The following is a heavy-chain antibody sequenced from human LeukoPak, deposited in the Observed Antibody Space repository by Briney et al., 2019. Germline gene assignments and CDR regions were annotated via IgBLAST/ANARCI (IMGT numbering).Heavy chain of an antibody. CDR3: ARAPYSPDSYYYYMDV. CDR1: GGSFCGYY. D-gene: IGHD1-26*01. Sequence: SETLSLTCAVYGGSFCGYYWSWIRQPPGKGLKWIGEINHSGSTNYNPSLKSRVTISVDSSKNQFSLRLSSVTAADTAVYYCARAPYSPDSYYYYMDVWGKGTTVTVSS. J-gene: IGHJ6*03. V-gene: IGHV4-34*01. CDR2: INHSGST.